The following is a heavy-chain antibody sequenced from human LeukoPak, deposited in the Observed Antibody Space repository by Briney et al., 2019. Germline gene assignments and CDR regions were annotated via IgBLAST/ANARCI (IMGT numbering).Heavy chain of an antibody. Sequence: PSETLSLTCTVSGGSISSSSCYWGWIRQPPGKGLEWIGSIYYSGSTYYNPSLKSRVTISVDTSKNQFSLKLSSVTAADTAVYYCARQITMVVVSDAFDIWGQGTMVTVSS. CDR2: IYYSGST. J-gene: IGHJ3*02. V-gene: IGHV4-39*01. CDR3: ARQITMVVVSDAFDI. D-gene: IGHD3-22*01. CDR1: GGSISSSSCY.